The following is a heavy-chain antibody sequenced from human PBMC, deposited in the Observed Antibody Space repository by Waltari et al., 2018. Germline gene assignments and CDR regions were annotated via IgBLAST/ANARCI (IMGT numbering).Heavy chain of an antibody. V-gene: IGHV4-39*07. CDR1: GVSISTSTYS. CDR3: ARNSGDLSWP. D-gene: IGHD3-16*02. J-gene: IGHJ5*02. Sequence: QESGPGLVKPSETLSLTCTVSGVSISTSTYSWGWVRQPTGKGLELIGTISYSGVSYYNPALESRVTISLDTSKNQLSLRLASVIAADTAVYYCARNSGDLSWPWGQGTLVIVSS. CDR2: ISYSGVS.